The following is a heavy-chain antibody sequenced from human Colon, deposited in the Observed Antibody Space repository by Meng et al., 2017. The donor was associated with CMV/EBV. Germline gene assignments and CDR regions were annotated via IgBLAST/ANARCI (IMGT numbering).Heavy chain of an antibody. D-gene: IGHD2-15*01. CDR3: ARDARGYCSGGSCLY. V-gene: IGHV3-21*01. CDR2: ISSSSSYI. Sequence: GGSLRLSCAASGFTFSSYSMNWVRQAPGKGLEWVSSISSSSSYIYYADSVKGRFTISRDNAKNSLYLQMNSLRAEDTAVYYCARDARGYCSGGSCLYWGQGTLVTVSS. CDR1: GFTFSSYS. J-gene: IGHJ4*02.